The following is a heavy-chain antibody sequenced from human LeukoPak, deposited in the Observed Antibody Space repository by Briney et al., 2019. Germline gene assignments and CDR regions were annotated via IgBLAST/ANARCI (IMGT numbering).Heavy chain of an antibody. CDR1: GLTFSSYA. Sequence: GGSLRLSCAASGLTFSSYAMHWVRQAPGKGLEWVAAISYDGSNKYYADSVKGRFTISRDNSKNTLYLQMNSLRAEDTAVYYCARDGLLGYFDYWGQGTLVTVSS. CDR3: ARDGLLGYFDY. J-gene: IGHJ4*02. V-gene: IGHV3-30-3*01. CDR2: ISYDGSNK.